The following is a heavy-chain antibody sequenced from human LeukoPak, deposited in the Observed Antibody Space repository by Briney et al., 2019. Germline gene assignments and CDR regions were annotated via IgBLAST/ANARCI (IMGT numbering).Heavy chain of an antibody. J-gene: IGHJ4*02. D-gene: IGHD1-14*01. V-gene: IGHV3-30-3*01. Sequence: PGGSLRLSCAASGFTFSSYAMHWVRQAPGKGLEWVAVISYDGSNKYYADSVKGRFTISRDNSKNTLYLQMNSLRAEDTAVYYCAGPKGRGTSFDYWGQGTLVTVSS. CDR2: ISYDGSNK. CDR1: GFTFSSYA. CDR3: AGPKGRGTSFDY.